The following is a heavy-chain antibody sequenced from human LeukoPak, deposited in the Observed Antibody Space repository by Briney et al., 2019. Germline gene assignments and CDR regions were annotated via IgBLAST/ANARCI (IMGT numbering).Heavy chain of an antibody. D-gene: IGHD3-22*01. CDR3: ARMGYDSSGPQYYFDY. CDR2: ISAYNGNT. Sequence: ASVKVSCKASGYTFTSYGISWVRQAPGQGLEWMGWISAYNGNTNYAQKFQGRVTITADKSTSTAYMELSSLRSEDTAVYYCARMGYDSSGPQYYFDYWGQGTLVTVSS. V-gene: IGHV1-18*01. CDR1: GYTFTSYG. J-gene: IGHJ4*02.